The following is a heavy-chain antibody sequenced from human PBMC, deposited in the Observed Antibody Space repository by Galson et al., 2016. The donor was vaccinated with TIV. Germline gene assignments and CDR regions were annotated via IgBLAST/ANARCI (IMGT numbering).Heavy chain of an antibody. D-gene: IGHD2-8*02. CDR3: AKERGYCSGGSCYAGLYFVY. CDR1: GFTFGVYG. V-gene: IGHV3-23*01. CDR2: ISSRDGTA. J-gene: IGHJ4*02. Sequence: SLRLSCAASGFTFGVYGMSWVRQAPGKGLEWVSVISSRDGTAYYADSVKGRFTISRDNAKNTLYLQMNTLRAEDTAISYCAKERGYCSGGSCYAGLYFVYWGQGTLVTVSS.